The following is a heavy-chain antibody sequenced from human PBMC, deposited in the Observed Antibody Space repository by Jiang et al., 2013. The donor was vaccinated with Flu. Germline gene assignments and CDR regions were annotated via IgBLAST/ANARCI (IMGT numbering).Heavy chain of an antibody. CDR3: ARDGIELGFGVVAATNNWFDP. D-gene: IGHD2-15*01. Sequence: QSGSELKKPGASVKVSCKASGYTFTSYAMNWVRQAPGQGLEWMGWINTNTGNPTYAQGFTGRFVFSLDTSVSTAYLQICSLKAEDTAVYYCARDGIELGFGVVAATNNWFDPWGQGTLVTVSS. J-gene: IGHJ5*02. CDR1: GYTFTSYA. CDR2: INTNTGNP. V-gene: IGHV7-4-1*01.